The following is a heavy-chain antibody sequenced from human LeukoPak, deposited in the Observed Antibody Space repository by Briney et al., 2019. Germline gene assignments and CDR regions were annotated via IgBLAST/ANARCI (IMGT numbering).Heavy chain of an antibody. J-gene: IGHJ6*03. V-gene: IGHV4-31*03. CDR1: SGSITSGGYY. D-gene: IGHD4-11*01. CDR2: IYYSGST. Sequence: PSQTLSLTCTVSSGSITSGGYYWNWIRQHPGKGLEWIGYIYYSGSTFCNPSIKSRVTMSVDTSKNQFSLKLSSVTAADTAVYYCARAPKGMTTVRYYYYYYMDVWGKGTTVTVSS. CDR3: ARAPKGMTTVRYYYYYYMDV.